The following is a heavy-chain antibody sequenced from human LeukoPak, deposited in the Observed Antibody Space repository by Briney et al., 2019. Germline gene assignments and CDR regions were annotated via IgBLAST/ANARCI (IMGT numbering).Heavy chain of an antibody. CDR1: GGSFNSGGSISSDGYY. CDR3: ARHGGRYNWSPSD. Sequence: SSENLSLTCTVSGGSFNSGGSISSDGYYWGWIRQPPGKGLEWIGSISYSGSTYYKPSLKSRVSVSGDTSKNQSSLKLSSVTAADTAVYYCARHGGRYNWSPSDWGQGTLVTVSS. CDR2: ISYSGST. D-gene: IGHD1-20*01. V-gene: IGHV4-39*01. J-gene: IGHJ4*02.